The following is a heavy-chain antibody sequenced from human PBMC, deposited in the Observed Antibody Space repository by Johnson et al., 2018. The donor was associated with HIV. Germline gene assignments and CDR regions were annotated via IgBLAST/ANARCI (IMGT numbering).Heavy chain of an antibody. CDR2: ISYDGSNK. V-gene: IGHV3-30*04. Sequence: QVHLVESGGGVVQPGRSLRLSCAASGFTFSSYAMSWVRQAPGKGLEWVAVISYDGSNKYYADSVKGRFTISRDNAKNSLYLQMNSLRAEDTALYYCARDFGLEWELDGAFDIWGQGTMVTVSS. CDR3: ARDFGLEWELDGAFDI. J-gene: IGHJ3*02. D-gene: IGHD1-26*01. CDR1: GFTFSSYA.